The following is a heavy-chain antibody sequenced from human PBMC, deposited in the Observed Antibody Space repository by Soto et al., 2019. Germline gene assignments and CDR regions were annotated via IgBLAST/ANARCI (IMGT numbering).Heavy chain of an antibody. CDR1: GFTFSSYG. D-gene: IGHD4-17*01. CDR3: GPWLGAVDY. Sequence: QVQLVESGGGVVQPGRSLRLSCAASGFTFSSYGMHWVRQAPGKGLEWVAVISYDGSNKYYADSMKGRFTSSRDISKNTLYLQMSSLSAEDGARYYCGPWLGAVDYWGQGTLVTVSS. CDR2: ISYDGSNK. V-gene: IGHV3-30*03. J-gene: IGHJ4*02.